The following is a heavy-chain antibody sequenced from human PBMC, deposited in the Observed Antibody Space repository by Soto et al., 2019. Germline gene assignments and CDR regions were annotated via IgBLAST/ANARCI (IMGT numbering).Heavy chain of an antibody. D-gene: IGHD3-22*01. CDR3: AREYYYDSSGYIDY. Sequence: GGSLRLSCAASGFTFSSYSMNWVRQAPGKGLEWVSSXXSXXSXXXXXDXXXGRFTISRDNAKNSLYLQMNSLRAEDTAVYYCAREYYYDSSGYIDYWGQGTLVTVSS. J-gene: IGHJ4*02. V-gene: IGHV3-21*01. CDR2: XXSXXSXX. CDR1: GFTFSSYS.